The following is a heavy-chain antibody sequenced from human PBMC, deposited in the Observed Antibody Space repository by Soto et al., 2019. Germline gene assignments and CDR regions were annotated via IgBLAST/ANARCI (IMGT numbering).Heavy chain of an antibody. Sequence: EVQLLESGGGLVQPGGSLRLSCAASGFTFSSYAMSWVRQAPGKGLEWVAAISGSGGSTYYADSVKGRFTISRDNSMYTLYLQMNSLRVEDTAVYYCEKQTAVAGTSTWFDPWCQGTLVTVSS. CDR1: GFTFSSYA. V-gene: IGHV3-23*01. CDR2: ISGSGGST. J-gene: IGHJ5*02. D-gene: IGHD6-19*01. CDR3: EKQTAVAGTSTWFDP.